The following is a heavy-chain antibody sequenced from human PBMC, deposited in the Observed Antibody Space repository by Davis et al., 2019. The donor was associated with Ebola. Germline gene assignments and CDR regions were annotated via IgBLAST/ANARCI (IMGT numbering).Heavy chain of an antibody. CDR2: IKQDGSEK. CDR1: GFTFSSYW. Sequence: GESLKISCAASGFTFSSYWMSWVRQAPGKGLEWVANIKQDGSEKYYVDSVKGRFTISRDNAKNSLYLQMNSLRAEDTAVYYCARGDEDTAMVRIYYYYYMDVWGKGTTVTVSS. J-gene: IGHJ6*03. V-gene: IGHV3-7*03. CDR3: ARGDEDTAMVRIYYYYYMDV. D-gene: IGHD5-18*01.